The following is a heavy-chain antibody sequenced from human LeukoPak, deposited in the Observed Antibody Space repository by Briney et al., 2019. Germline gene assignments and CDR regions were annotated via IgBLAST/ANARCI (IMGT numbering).Heavy chain of an antibody. D-gene: IGHD3-3*01. Sequence: PGGSLRLSCEASGIIFSHYAMSWVRQAPGKGLEWVSAISKSGDETYYADSVKGRFTISRDNSKNTLYLQMNSLRAEDTAVYYCAKGIYDFSIAFDYWGQGTLVTVSS. V-gene: IGHV3-23*01. CDR1: GIIFSHYA. CDR3: AKGIYDFSIAFDY. J-gene: IGHJ4*02. CDR2: ISKSGDET.